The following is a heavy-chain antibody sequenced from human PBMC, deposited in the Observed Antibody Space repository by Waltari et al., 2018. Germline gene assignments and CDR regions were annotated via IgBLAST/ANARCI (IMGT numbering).Heavy chain of an antibody. J-gene: IGHJ4*02. CDR2: ISHDGSNK. D-gene: IGHD3-3*01. V-gene: IGHV3-30*04. Sequence: QVQLVESGGGVVQPGRSLRLSCAASGFTFSSYAMHWVRQAQGMGLEWVAVISHDGSNKYYADSVKGRLTISRDNSKNTLYLEMNSLRAEDTAVFYCARDRRWVQGDFWCGSLDYCGQGTLVTVSS. CDR3: ARDRRWVQGDFWCGSLDY. CDR1: GFTFSSYA.